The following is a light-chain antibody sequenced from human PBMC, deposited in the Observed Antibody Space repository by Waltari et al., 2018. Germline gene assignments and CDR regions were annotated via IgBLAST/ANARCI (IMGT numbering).Light chain of an antibody. CDR1: QDVRTW. CDR2: VAS. J-gene: IGKJ1*01. CDR3: QQANTFPWT. V-gene: IGKV1-12*01. Sequence: DIQMTQSPSSVSASVGDRAVITCRASQDVRTWLAWYQQKPGKAPKLLIYVASSLQSGVPSRFSGSGSGTHFTLTINSLQPEDFATYYCQQANTFPWTFGQGTKVELK.